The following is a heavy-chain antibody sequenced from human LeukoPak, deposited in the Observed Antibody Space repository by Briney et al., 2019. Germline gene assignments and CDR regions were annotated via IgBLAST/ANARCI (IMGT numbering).Heavy chain of an antibody. Sequence: GGSLRLSCAASGFTFSFNNMNWVRQAPGKGLEWVSYISLSSSTIYYADSVKGRFTISRDNAKYSLYLQMNSLRAEDTAVYYCVREGVTVTAFDYWGQGALVTVSS. CDR3: VREGVTVTAFDY. CDR1: GFTFSFNN. D-gene: IGHD2-21*02. CDR2: ISLSSSTI. V-gene: IGHV3-48*01. J-gene: IGHJ4*02.